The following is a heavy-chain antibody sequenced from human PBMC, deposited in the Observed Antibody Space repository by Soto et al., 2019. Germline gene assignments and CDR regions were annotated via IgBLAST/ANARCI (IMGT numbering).Heavy chain of an antibody. CDR1: GGSFSGYY. V-gene: IGHV4-34*01. CDR3: ARETVYDYVWGSYRPANYGMDV. J-gene: IGHJ6*02. D-gene: IGHD3-16*02. Sequence: QVQLQQWGAGLLKPSETLSLTCAVYGGSFSGYYWTWIRQPPGKGLEWIGEINHSGNTNYNPSLMGRVSISVDTSKSQVSLTLSSVTAAETAVYFCARETVYDYVWGSYRPANYGMDVWGQGTTVRVSS. CDR2: INHSGNT.